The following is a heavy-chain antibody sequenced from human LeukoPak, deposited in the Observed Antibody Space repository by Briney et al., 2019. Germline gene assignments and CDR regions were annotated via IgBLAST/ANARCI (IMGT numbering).Heavy chain of an antibody. CDR1: GFTFSNYA. Sequence: PGGSLRLSCAASGFTFSNYAMNWVRRAPGKGLEWVSAISGSGGSTYYADSVKGRFTISRDNSKNTLYLQMNSLRAEDTAVYYCAKETYSSSSVEYFQHWGQGTLVTVSS. V-gene: IGHV3-23*01. CDR2: ISGSGGST. D-gene: IGHD6-6*01. CDR3: AKETYSSSSVEYFQH. J-gene: IGHJ1*01.